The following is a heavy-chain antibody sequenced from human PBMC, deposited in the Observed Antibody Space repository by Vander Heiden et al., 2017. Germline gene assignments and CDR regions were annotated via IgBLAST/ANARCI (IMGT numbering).Heavy chain of an antibody. Sequence: EVHLVESGGGLVRPGSSLRLSCAASGIKFDDYAMYWVRQVPGKGLEWVSGITWNSGSIGYADSVKGRFTISRDNAKNSLYLQMNSLRPEDTALYYCAGRFSSGWYAFDYWGQGTLVTVSS. D-gene: IGHD6-19*01. CDR3: AGRFSSGWYAFDY. CDR2: ITWNSGSI. CDR1: GIKFDDYA. V-gene: IGHV3-9*01. J-gene: IGHJ4*02.